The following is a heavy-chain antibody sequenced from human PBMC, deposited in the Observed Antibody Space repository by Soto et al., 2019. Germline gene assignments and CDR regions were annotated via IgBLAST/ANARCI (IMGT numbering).Heavy chain of an antibody. CDR2: MNPNSGNT. CDR1: GYTFTSYD. CDR3: ASQWELSGYYYGMDV. Sequence: QVQLVQSGAEVKKPGASVKVSCKASGYTFTSYDVNWVRQATGHGLEWMGWMNPNSGNTGFAQKFQGRVTMTRDTSISTAYMELSSLRSEDTAVDYCASQWELSGYYYGMDVWGQGTTVTVSS. D-gene: IGHD1-26*01. J-gene: IGHJ6*02. V-gene: IGHV1-8*01.